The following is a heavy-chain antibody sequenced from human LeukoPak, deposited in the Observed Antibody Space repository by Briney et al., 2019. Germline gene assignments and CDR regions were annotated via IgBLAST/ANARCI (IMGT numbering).Heavy chain of an antibody. CDR1: GGSFSGYY. CDR2: IYNSGNT. J-gene: IGHJ4*02. V-gene: IGHV4-59*10. Sequence: SETLSLTCAVYGGSFSGYYWSWIRQPAGKGLEWIGRIYNSGNTNYSPSLESRVTMSTDMSKNQFSLKLSSVTAADTAVYYCARGSFDSSGYYVFDYWGQGTLVTVSS. D-gene: IGHD3-22*01. CDR3: ARGSFDSSGYYVFDY.